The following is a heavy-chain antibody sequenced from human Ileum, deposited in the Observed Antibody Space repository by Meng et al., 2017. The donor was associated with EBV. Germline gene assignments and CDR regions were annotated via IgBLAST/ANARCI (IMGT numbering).Heavy chain of an antibody. CDR2: VYTSGTP. D-gene: IGHD3-16*01. CDR1: GDSFSGSYR. J-gene: IGHJ4*02. CDR3: ARDAFQYASGIPAH. V-gene: IGHV4-4*02. Sequence: VRMLVRASGTLSLTGNGAGDSFSGSYRWSWVLQSPEKGLEWIGEVYTSGTPYYNPSLKSRVTISLDKSRNQFSLNLIHVTAADAAVYYCARDAFQYASGIPAHWGQGTLVTVSS.